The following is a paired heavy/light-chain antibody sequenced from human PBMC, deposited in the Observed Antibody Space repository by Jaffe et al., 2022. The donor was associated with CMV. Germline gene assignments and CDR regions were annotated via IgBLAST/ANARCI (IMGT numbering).Light chain of an antibody. Sequence: DIQMTQSPSSLSASVEDRVTITCRASQTISSHLNWFQQKPGKAPKLLIYAASRLQTGVPSRFSGSGSGTDFTLTISSLQPEDFATYYCQQSYSTPFTFGPGTKVDIK. CDR1: QTISSH. J-gene: IGKJ3*01. CDR3: QQSYSTPFT. CDR2: AAS. V-gene: IGKV1-39*01.
Heavy chain of an antibody. CDR3: ARTFADSYYFDY. CDR1: GASINSSNSY. Sequence: QLQLQESGPGLVKPSETLSLTCTVSGASINSSNSYWGWIRQPPGKGLEWIGNIHYSGSTYYNPSLKSRVTISVDTSKNQFSLKLNSVTAADTAVFYCARTFADSYYFDYWGQGTLVTVSS. J-gene: IGHJ4*02. CDR2: IHYSGST. D-gene: IGHD2-21*01. V-gene: IGHV4-39*01.